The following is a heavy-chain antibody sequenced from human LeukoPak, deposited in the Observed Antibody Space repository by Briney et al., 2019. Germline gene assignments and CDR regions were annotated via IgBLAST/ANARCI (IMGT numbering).Heavy chain of an antibody. J-gene: IGHJ5*02. CDR1: GFSLSTRGMC. V-gene: IGHV2-70*20. Sequence: SGPALVKPTQTLTLTCTFSGFSLSTRGMCVSWVRQPPGKALEWLALIDWDDDKYYSTSLKTRLTISKDTSKNQVVLTMTNMDPVDTATYYCARVMMGIDGNWFAPWGQGTLVTVSS. CDR3: ARVMMGIDGNWFAP. D-gene: IGHD5-24*01. CDR2: IDWDDDK.